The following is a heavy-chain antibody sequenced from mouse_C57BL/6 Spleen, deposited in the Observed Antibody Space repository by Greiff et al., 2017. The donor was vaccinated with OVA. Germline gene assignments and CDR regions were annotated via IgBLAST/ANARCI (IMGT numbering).Heavy chain of an antibody. CDR1: GYTFSSYG. Sequence: QVQLQQSGAELARPGASVKLSCKASGYTFSSYGISWVKQRTGQGLEWIGEIYPRSGNTYYNEKFKGKATLTADKSSSTAYMELRSLTSEDSAVYFCARSEDGYDEGGYYFDYWGQGTTLTVSS. J-gene: IGHJ2*01. CDR2: IYPRSGNT. V-gene: IGHV1-81*01. CDR3: ARSEDGYDEGGYYFDY. D-gene: IGHD2-2*01.